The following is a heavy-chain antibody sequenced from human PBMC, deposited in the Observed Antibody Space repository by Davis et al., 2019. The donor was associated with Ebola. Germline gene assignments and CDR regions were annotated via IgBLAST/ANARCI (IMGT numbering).Heavy chain of an antibody. Sequence: MPSETLSLTCTVPGGPIRSYYWSWIRQPPGKGLEWIGYIYYSGSTSYNPSLKSRVTISLDTSKNQFSLKLSSVTAADTAVYYCARHLGDLIDYWGQGTLVTVSS. V-gene: IGHV4-59*08. J-gene: IGHJ4*02. CDR2: IYYSGST. CDR1: GGPIRSYY. D-gene: IGHD2-21*02. CDR3: ARHLGDLIDY.